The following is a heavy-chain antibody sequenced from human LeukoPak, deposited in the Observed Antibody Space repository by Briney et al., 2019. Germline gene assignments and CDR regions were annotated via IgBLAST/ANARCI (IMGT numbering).Heavy chain of an antibody. CDR1: GYTFTGYY. D-gene: IGHD3-16*02. CDR2: INPNSGDT. CDR3: ATSTQLRLGELSLFSGKLLSY. V-gene: IGHV1-2*02. Sequence: ASVKVSCKASGYTFTGYYMHWVRQAPGQGLEWMGWINPNSGDTNYAQQFQGRVTMTRDTSISTAYMELSRLRSDDTAVYYCATSTQLRLGELSLFSGKLLSYWGQGTLVTVSS. J-gene: IGHJ4*02.